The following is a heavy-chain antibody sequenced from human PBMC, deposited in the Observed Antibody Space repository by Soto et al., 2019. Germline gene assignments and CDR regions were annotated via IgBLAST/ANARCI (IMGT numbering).Heavy chain of an antibody. V-gene: IGHV3-23*01. CDR2: IGGSGGRT. CDR1: GFTFSSSA. D-gene: IGHD3-3*01. Sequence: EVQLLESGGGLVQPGGSLRLTCAASGFTFSSSAMSWVRQAPGWGLEWLSAIGGSGGRTYYADSVKGRFTISRDSSKAPLYLLVNSLSAEDTAVYYCALAPLTYHFPYYFDFWGQGIVVTASS. J-gene: IGHJ4*02. CDR3: ALAPLTYHFPYYFDF.